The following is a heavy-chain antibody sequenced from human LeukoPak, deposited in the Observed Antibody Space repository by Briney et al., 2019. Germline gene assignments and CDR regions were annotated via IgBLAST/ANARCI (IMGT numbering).Heavy chain of an antibody. CDR2: INPSGGST. CDR1: GYTFTSYD. CDR3: ARDFMVRGVRIVGFDY. Sequence: PVASVKVSCKASGYTFTSYDINWVRQAPGQGLEWMGIINPSGGSTSYAQKFQGRVTMTRDTSTSTVYMELSSLRSEDTAVYYCARDFMVRGVRIVGFDYWGQGTLVTVSS. V-gene: IGHV1-46*01. J-gene: IGHJ4*02. D-gene: IGHD3-10*01.